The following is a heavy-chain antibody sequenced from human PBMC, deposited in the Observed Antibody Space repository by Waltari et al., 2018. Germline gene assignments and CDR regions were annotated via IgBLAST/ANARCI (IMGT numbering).Heavy chain of an antibody. D-gene: IGHD5-12*01. V-gene: IGHV3-23*01. J-gene: IGHJ4*02. CDR3: AAIPSMRGNDF. CDR1: GFSFSTYA. CDR2: MSGSADIT. Sequence: EVQLLESGGGLVQPGGSLRLSCAASGFSFSTYAMSWGRKAPGKGLEGVSTMSGSADITHYAESVKGRFTISRDNSNSTLYLQMNSLRAEDTAVYYCAAIPSMRGNDFWGQGTLVTVSS.